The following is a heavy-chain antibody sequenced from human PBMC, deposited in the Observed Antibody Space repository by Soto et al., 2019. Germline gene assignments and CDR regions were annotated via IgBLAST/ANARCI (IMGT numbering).Heavy chain of an antibody. V-gene: IGHV3-30*18. D-gene: IGHD6-19*01. CDR2: ISYDGSNK. CDR3: AKAQLPQYSSGCVDY. CDR1: GFTFSSYG. J-gene: IGHJ4*02. Sequence: GGSLRLSCAASGFTFSSYGMHWVRQAPGKGLEWVAVISYDGSNKYYADSVKGRFTISRDNSKNTLYLQMNSLRAEDTAGYYCAKAQLPQYSSGCVDYRGQGTLVTVSS.